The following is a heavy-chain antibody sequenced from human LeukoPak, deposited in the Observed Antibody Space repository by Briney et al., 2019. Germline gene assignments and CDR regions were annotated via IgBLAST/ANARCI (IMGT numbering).Heavy chain of an antibody. CDR1: GYTFTGYY. V-gene: IGHV1-2*04. Sequence: VASVKVSCKASGYTFTGYYMHWVRQAPGQGLEWMGWINPNSGGTNYAQKFQGWVTMTRDTSISTAYMELSSLRSEDTAVYYCARDAPSSSWTGATYYYYGMDVWGQGTTVTVSS. D-gene: IGHD6-13*01. CDR3: ARDAPSSSWTGATYYYYGMDV. J-gene: IGHJ6*02. CDR2: INPNSGGT.